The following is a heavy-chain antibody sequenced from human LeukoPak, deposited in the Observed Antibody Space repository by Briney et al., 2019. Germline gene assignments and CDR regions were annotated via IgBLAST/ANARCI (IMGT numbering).Heavy chain of an antibody. CDR3: ARRLGELSYTYFDY. Sequence: PGGSLRLSCAASGFTFSSYAMSWVRQAPGKGPEWVSAISGSGGSTYYADSVKGRFTISRDNSKNTLYLQMNSLRAEDTAVYYCARRLGELSYTYFDYWGQGTLVTVSS. J-gene: IGHJ4*02. D-gene: IGHD3-16*02. CDR2: ISGSGGST. CDR1: GFTFSSYA. V-gene: IGHV3-23*01.